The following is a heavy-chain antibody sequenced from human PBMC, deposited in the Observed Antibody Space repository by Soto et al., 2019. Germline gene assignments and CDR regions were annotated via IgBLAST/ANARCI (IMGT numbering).Heavy chain of an antibody. CDR3: ARDGFGRYDGSGSEAFDI. V-gene: IGHV3-53*01. CDR1: GFAVSDKY. Sequence: GGSLRLSCFASGFAVSDKYMNWVRQAPGKGLEWVSVIYTSGTTYYADSVKGRFTISRDNFKNTLYLQMNSLRAEDTAMYYCARDGFGRYDGSGSEAFDIWGQGTMVTVSS. J-gene: IGHJ3*02. D-gene: IGHD3-10*01. CDR2: IYTSGTT.